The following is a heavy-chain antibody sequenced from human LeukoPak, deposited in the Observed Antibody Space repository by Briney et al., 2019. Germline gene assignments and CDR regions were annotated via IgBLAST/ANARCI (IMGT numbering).Heavy chain of an antibody. CDR3: AKDRGIAYCGGDCYAFDY. CDR1: GFTFSSYA. CDR2: ISGSGGST. D-gene: IGHD2-21*02. Sequence: GESLRLSCAASGFTFSSYAMSWVRQAPGKGLEWVSAISGSGGSTYYADSVKGRFTISRDNSKNTLYLQMNSLRAEDTAVYYCAKDRGIAYCGGDCYAFDYWGQGTLVTVSS. V-gene: IGHV3-23*01. J-gene: IGHJ4*02.